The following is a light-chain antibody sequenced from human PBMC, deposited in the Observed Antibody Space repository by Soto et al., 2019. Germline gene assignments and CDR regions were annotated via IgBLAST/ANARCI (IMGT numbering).Light chain of an antibody. CDR2: GAS. Sequence: EVVLTQYQGTLSLSPGERATLSCRASQSVSSSYLAWYQQKPGQAPRLLIYGASSRATGIPDRFSGSGSGTDFTLTISRLEPEDFAVYYCQQYGSLPFTFGPGTKVDIK. CDR3: QQYGSLPFT. V-gene: IGKV3-20*01. J-gene: IGKJ3*01. CDR1: QSVSSSY.